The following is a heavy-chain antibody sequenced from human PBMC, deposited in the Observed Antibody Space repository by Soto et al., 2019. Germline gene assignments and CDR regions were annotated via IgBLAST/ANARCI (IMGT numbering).Heavy chain of an antibody. CDR3: AREYYSSTTWIDY. CDR2: VHPYEGTT. V-gene: IGHV1-18*04. D-gene: IGHD1-26*01. CDR1: GLSFTSYP. Sequence: ASVKVSCKTSGLSFTSYPFSWVRQAPGQGLEWLAWVHPYEGTTKVAHQFRDRITLTTDASAATVFMELTRLTSDDTAVYFCAREYYSSTTWIDYWGQGTLVTVSS. J-gene: IGHJ4*02.